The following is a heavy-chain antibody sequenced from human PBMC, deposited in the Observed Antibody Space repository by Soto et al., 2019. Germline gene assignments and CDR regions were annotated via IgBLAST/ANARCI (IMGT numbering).Heavy chain of an antibody. CDR3: ARDNLEYCSSTSCYFYGMDV. J-gene: IGHJ6*02. D-gene: IGHD2-2*01. V-gene: IGHV3-53*04. CDR2: IYSGGST. CDR1: GFTVSSNY. Sequence: GGSLRLSCAASGFTVSSNYMSWVRQAPGKGLEWVSVIYSGGSTYYADSVKGRFTISRHNSKNTLYLQMNSLRAEDTAVYYCARDNLEYCSSTSCYFYGMDVWGQGTTVTVSS.